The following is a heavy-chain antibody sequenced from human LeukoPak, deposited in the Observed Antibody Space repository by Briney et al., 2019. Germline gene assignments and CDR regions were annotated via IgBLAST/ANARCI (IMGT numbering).Heavy chain of an antibody. Sequence: PSETLSLTCTVSGGSISSYYWSWIRQPPGKGLEWIGYIYYSGSTNYNPSLKSRVTISVDTSKNQFSLKLSSVTAADTAVYYCARHEYSSSWYDPWGQGTLVTVSS. V-gene: IGHV4-59*08. CDR1: GGSISSYY. CDR3: ARHEYSSSWYDP. CDR2: IYYSGST. D-gene: IGHD6-13*01. J-gene: IGHJ5*02.